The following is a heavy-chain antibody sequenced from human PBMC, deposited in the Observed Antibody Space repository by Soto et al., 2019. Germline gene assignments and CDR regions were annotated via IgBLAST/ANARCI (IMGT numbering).Heavy chain of an antibody. CDR1: GFTVSSNY. J-gene: IGHJ4*02. CDR3: AKSPGRGRELVQIDKFDY. CDR2: IYSGGST. V-gene: IGHV3-53*01. D-gene: IGHD1-26*01. Sequence: PGGSLRLSCAASGFTVSSNYMSWVRQAPGKGLEWVSVIYSGGSTYYADSVKGLLTISRDNSKNTLYLQINSLRAEDTGVYYCAKSPGRGRELVQIDKFDYWGQGTLVTVSS.